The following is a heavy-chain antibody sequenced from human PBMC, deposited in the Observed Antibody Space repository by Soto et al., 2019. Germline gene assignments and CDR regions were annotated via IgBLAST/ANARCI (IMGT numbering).Heavy chain of an antibody. Sequence: GGSLRLSCAASGFIFRNHWMTWVRQAPGKGLEWVANIKQDGSEKDYVESVKGRFTISRDNAENSLYLQMNSLRAEDTAVYYCARERVMRFSFITPDAFDIWGQGTMVTVSS. V-gene: IGHV3-7*01. D-gene: IGHD3-16*01. CDR3: ARERVMRFSFITPDAFDI. CDR2: IKQDGSEK. CDR1: GFIFRNHW. J-gene: IGHJ3*02.